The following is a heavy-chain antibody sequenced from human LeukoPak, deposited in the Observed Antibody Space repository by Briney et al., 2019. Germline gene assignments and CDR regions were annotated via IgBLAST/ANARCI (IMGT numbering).Heavy chain of an antibody. V-gene: IGHV3-23*01. CDR2: ISTSASST. CDR1: GFTFSSYA. J-gene: IGHJ5*02. Sequence: GGSLRLSCAASGFTFSSYAMSWVRQAPGKGLEWVSGISTSASSTYYADSVKGRFTISRDNSKNMLYLQMNSLRADDTAVYYCARGGTTLIVPTSWGQGTLVTVSS. CDR3: ARGGTTLIVPTS. D-gene: IGHD3-22*01.